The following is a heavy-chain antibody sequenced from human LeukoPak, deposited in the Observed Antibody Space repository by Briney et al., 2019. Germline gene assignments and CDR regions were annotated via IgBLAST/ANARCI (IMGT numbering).Heavy chain of an antibody. V-gene: IGHV3-21*01. J-gene: IGHJ3*02. Sequence: GGSLRLSCAASGFTFSRYSMNWVRQAPGKGLEWVSSISISSNYIYYTDSVKGRCTISRDNAKNSLYLQMNSLRAEDTAVYYCARGRTWIQLWLKVPGAFDIWGRGTMVTVSS. CDR2: ISISSNYI. CDR3: ARGRTWIQLWLKVPGAFDI. D-gene: IGHD5-18*01. CDR1: GFTFSRYS.